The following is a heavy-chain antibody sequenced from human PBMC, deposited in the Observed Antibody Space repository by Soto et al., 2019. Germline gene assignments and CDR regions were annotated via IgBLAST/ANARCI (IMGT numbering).Heavy chain of an antibody. CDR2: IIPILGIA. V-gene: IGHV1-69*04. Sequence: SVKVFCKASGGTFSSYTISWVRQAPGQGLEWMGRIIPILGIANYAQKFQGRVTITADKSTSTAYMELSSLRSEDTAVYYCARDHYCTNGVCPSDYWGQGTLVTVSS. J-gene: IGHJ4*02. D-gene: IGHD2-8*01. CDR3: ARDHYCTNGVCPSDY. CDR1: GGTFSSYT.